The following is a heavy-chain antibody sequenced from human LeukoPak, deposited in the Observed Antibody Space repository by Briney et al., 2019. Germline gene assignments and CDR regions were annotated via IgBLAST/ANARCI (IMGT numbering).Heavy chain of an antibody. V-gene: IGHV4-59*01. CDR1: GGSISSYY. D-gene: IGHD3-10*01. CDR3: ARGYYYGSGNPD. J-gene: IGHJ4*02. Sequence: SETLSLTCTVSGGSISSYYWSWIRQPPGKGLEWIGYIYYSGSTNYNPSLKSRVTISVDTSKNQFSLKLSSVTAADTAVYYCARGYYYGSGNPDWGQGTLVTVSS. CDR2: IYYSGST.